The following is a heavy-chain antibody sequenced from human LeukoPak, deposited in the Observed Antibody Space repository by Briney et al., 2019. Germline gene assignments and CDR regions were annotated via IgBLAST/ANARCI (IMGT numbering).Heavy chain of an antibody. J-gene: IGHJ4*02. CDR1: GGTFSRYA. CDR3: ARGWDYDSGGRPTAYVY. Sequence: SVKVSCKASGGTFSRYAISWVRQAPGQRLEWMGGIIPIFGTANYAQKFQGKVTIIADESTSTAYTELRSLRSEDTAVYYCARGWDYDSGGRPTAYVYWGQGTLVTVSS. V-gene: IGHV1-69*01. D-gene: IGHD3-22*01. CDR2: IIPIFGTA.